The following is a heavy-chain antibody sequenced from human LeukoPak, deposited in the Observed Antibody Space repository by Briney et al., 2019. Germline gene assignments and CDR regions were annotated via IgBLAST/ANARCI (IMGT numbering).Heavy chain of an antibody. CDR2: ISYDGSNK. D-gene: IGHD6-13*01. J-gene: IGHJ4*02. V-gene: IGHV3-30*18. Sequence: GGSLRLSCVASGFTFSNYGMHWVRQAPGKGLEWVAVISYDGSNKYHADSVKGRFTISRDDSKNTLYLQMSSLSAEDTAVYYCAKESWYSSSWYPGARWGQGTLVTVSS. CDR3: AKESWYSSSWYPGAR. CDR1: GFTFSNYG.